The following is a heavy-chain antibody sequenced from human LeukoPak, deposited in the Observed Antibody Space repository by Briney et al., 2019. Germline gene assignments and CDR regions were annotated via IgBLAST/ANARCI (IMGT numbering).Heavy chain of an antibody. Sequence: PSETLSLTCTVSGYSISSGYYWGWIRQPPGKGLEWIGSIYHSGSTYYNPSLKSRVTISVDTSKNQFSLKLSSVTAADTAVYYCARANGYNFFYWGQGTLVTASS. J-gene: IGHJ4*02. D-gene: IGHD5-24*01. CDR1: GYSISSGYY. CDR3: ARANGYNFFY. CDR2: IYHSGST. V-gene: IGHV4-38-2*02.